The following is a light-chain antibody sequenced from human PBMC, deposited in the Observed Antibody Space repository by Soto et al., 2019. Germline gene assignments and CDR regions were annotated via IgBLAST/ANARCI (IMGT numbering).Light chain of an antibody. Sequence: EIVLTQSPGTLSLSPGERATLSCRASQSVSSNYLAWYQQKPGQAPRLLIYGASSRATGIPDRFSGSGSATDFTLTISRLEPEDFAVYYCQQYNIWSSITFGQGTRLEIK. CDR1: QSVSSNY. J-gene: IGKJ5*01. V-gene: IGKV3-20*01. CDR3: QQYNIWSSIT. CDR2: GAS.